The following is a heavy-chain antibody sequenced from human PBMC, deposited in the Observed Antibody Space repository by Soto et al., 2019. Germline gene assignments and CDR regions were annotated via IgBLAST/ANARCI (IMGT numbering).Heavy chain of an antibody. V-gene: IGHV4-4*07. CDR3: ARNSQLYSSSSGWFDP. CDR2: IYTSGST. D-gene: IGHD6-6*01. J-gene: IGHJ5*02. Sequence: PSETLSLTCTVSGGSISSYYWSWIRQPAGKGLEWIGRIYTSGSTNYNPSLKSRVTMSVDTSKNQFSLKLSSVTAADTAVYYCARNSQLYSSSSGWFDPWGQGTLVTVS. CDR1: GGSISSYY.